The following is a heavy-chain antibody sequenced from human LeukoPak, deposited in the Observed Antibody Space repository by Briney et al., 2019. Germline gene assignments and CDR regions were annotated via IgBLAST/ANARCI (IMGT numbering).Heavy chain of an antibody. J-gene: IGHJ4*02. CDR1: GFTFSSYG. V-gene: IGHV3-30*18. CDR3: AKGGGYSSGWYDAIGDY. Sequence: GGSLRLSCAASGFTFSSYGMHWVRQAPGKGLEWVAVISYDGSNKYYADSVKGRFTISRDNSKNTLYLQMNSLRAEDTAVYYCAKGGGYSSGWYDAIGDYWGQGTLVTVSS. CDR2: ISYDGSNK. D-gene: IGHD6-19*01.